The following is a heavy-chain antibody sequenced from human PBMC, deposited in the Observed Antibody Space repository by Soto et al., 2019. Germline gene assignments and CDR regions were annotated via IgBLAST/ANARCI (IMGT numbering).Heavy chain of an antibody. V-gene: IGHV3-23*01. CDR3: TASSGWYNAFDI. Sequence: EVQLLESGGGLVQPGGSLRLSCAASGFTFSSYAKSWVRQAPGKGLEWVSAISGSGGSTYYADSVKGRFTISRDNSKNTLYLQMNSLRAEDTAVYYCTASSGWYNAFDIWGQGTMVTVSS. D-gene: IGHD6-19*01. CDR2: ISGSGGST. J-gene: IGHJ3*02. CDR1: GFTFSSYA.